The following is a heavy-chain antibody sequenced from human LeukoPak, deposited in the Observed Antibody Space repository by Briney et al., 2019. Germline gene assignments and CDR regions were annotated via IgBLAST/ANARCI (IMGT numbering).Heavy chain of an antibody. D-gene: IGHD3-22*01. V-gene: IGHV4-30-2*01. J-gene: IGHJ4*02. CDR1: GGSISSGGYS. CDR2: IYHSGST. CDR3: ARGVDSSGYFRFDY. Sequence: PSETLSLTCAVSGGSISSGGYSWSWIRQPPGKGLEWIGYIYHSGSTYYNPSLKSRVTISVDRSKNQFSLKLSSVTAADTAVYYCARGVDSSGYFRFDYWGQGTLATVSS.